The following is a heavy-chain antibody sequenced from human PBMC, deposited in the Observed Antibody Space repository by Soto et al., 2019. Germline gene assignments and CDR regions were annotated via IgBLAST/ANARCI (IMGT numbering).Heavy chain of an antibody. J-gene: IGHJ6*02. Sequence: QVQLVQSGAEVKKPGSSVKVSCKASGGTFSSYAISWVRQAPGQGLEWMGGIIPIFGTANYAQKFQGRVTITAAESTSTAYMELSSLRSEDTAVYYCARDLPYYYDSMGGYYYYYGMDVWGQGTTVTVSS. V-gene: IGHV1-69*01. D-gene: IGHD3-22*01. CDR2: IIPIFGTA. CDR1: GGTFSSYA. CDR3: ARDLPYYYDSMGGYYYYYGMDV.